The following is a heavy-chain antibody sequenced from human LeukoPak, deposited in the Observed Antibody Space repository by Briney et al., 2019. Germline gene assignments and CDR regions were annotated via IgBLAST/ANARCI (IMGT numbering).Heavy chain of an antibody. J-gene: IGHJ4*02. CDR3: AKGRTNDY. CDR2: ISDTGGNT. V-gene: IGHV3-23*01. Sequence: GGSLRLSCAASGFTFSTYAMSWIRQTPERGLEWVSAISDTGGNTFYADSVKGRFTISRDNSKNTLYLQMNSLRAEDTAIYYCAKGRTNDYWGQGTLVTVSS. D-gene: IGHD1/OR15-1a*01. CDR1: GFTFSTYA.